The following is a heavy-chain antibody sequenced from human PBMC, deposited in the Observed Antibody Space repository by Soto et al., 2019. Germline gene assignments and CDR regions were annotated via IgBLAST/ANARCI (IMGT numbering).Heavy chain of an antibody. CDR2: IDWNADS. J-gene: IGHJ6*02. D-gene: IGHD3-9*01. Sequence: KFGPTIVKPRETLKLCGTCSGFSLSTSGVSVSWIRQPPGKALAWLGRIDWNADSLYSTSLKXRLTISTDTSKNQVVLIMNDVDPVDTGTYYCARTKIDYILTAPLGRDVWGQGTAVSVS. CDR3: ARTKIDYILTAPLGRDV. V-gene: IGHV2-70*17. CDR1: GFSLSTSGVS.